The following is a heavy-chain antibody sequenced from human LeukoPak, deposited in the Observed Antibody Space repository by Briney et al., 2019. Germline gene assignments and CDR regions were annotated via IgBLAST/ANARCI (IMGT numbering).Heavy chain of an antibody. CDR3: AKDPGGWYYFDY. J-gene: IGHJ4*02. CDR2: TSWNSGSI. D-gene: IGHD6-19*01. CDR1: GFTFDDYA. V-gene: IGHV3-9*01. Sequence: GRSLRLSCAASGFTFDDYAMHWVRQAPGKGLEWVSGTSWNSGSIGYADSVKGRFTISRDNAKNSLYLQMNSLRAEDTALYYCAKDPGGWYYFDYWGQGTLVTVSS.